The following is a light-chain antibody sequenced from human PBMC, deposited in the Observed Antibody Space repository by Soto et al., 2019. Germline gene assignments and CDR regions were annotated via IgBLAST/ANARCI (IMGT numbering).Light chain of an antibody. Sequence: QSVLTQPPSASGTPGQRVTISCSGSSSNIGSNTVNWYQQLPGTAPKLLIYSNNQRPSGVPDRFSGSKSGTSASLAISGLQSEDEADYYCAAWDDSLNVVFGGGTQVTV. CDR1: SSNIGSNT. CDR2: SNN. V-gene: IGLV1-44*01. J-gene: IGLJ2*01. CDR3: AAWDDSLNVV.